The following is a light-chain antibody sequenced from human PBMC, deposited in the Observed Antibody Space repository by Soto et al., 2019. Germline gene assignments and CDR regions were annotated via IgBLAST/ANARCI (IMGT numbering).Light chain of an antibody. CDR3: QQRSNWPLT. CDR1: QSVSDY. CDR2: DAS. Sequence: EIVLTQSPATLSLSPGEXATLSCRASQSVSDYLAWFQQKPGQAPRILIYDASYRAAGIPARFSGSGSGTDCTLTISTLEPEDVAVYYCQQRSNWPLTFGGGTKVDI. V-gene: IGKV3-11*01. J-gene: IGKJ4*01.